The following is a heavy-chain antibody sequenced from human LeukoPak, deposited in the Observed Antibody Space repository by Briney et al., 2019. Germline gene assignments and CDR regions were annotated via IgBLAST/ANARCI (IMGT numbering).Heavy chain of an antibody. Sequence: ASVKVSCKASGYTFTSYDINWVRQATGQGLEWMGWMNPNSGKTGYAQKFQGRVTMTRNTSISTAYMELSSLRSEDTAVYYCARGGGGIAVAGRDFDYWGQGTLVTVSS. J-gene: IGHJ4*02. CDR1: GYTFTSYD. CDR2: MNPNSGKT. D-gene: IGHD6-19*01. CDR3: ARGGGGIAVAGRDFDY. V-gene: IGHV1-8*01.